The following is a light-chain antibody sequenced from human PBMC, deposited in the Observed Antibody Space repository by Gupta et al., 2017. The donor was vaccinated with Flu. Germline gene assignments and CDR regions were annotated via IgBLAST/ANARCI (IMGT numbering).Light chain of an antibody. V-gene: IGKV1-39*01. CDR1: ESIASF. J-gene: IGKJ2*03. CDR3: QQSYSAPYS. Sequence: DLQVTQSPSSLSASVGDRVTITCRTSESIASFLNWNQHTPGSAPSLLIYASSSLQSGVPSRFSGSGSRTDFSLTIGGLQAEDFATYYCQQSYSAPYSFGQGTRLEIK. CDR2: ASS.